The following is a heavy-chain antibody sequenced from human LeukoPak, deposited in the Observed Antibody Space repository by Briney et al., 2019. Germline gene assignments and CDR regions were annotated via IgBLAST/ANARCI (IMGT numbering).Heavy chain of an antibody. CDR3: ARDLGATSAHFDY. J-gene: IGHJ4*02. CDR1: GYTFTSYY. D-gene: IGHD1-26*01. Sequence: GASVTVSCKASGYTFTSYYMHWVRQAPGQGLEWMGIINPSGGSTSYAQKFQGRVTMTRDTSTTTVYMDLSSLRSEDTAVYYCARDLGATSAHFDYWGQGTLVTVSS. V-gene: IGHV1-46*01. CDR2: INPSGGST.